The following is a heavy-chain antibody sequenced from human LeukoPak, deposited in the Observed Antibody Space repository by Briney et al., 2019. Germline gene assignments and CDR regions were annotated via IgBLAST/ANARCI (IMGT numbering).Heavy chain of an antibody. CDR1: GFTFSIYA. CDR3: ARDVGGTYDY. J-gene: IGHJ4*02. D-gene: IGHD3-10*01. Sequence: GGSLRLSCAASGFTFSIYAMHWVRHAPGKGLEWVAVISYDGSNKYYADSVKGRFTISRDNSKNTLYLQMNSLRAEDTAVYYCARDVGGTYDYWGQGTLVTVSS. V-gene: IGHV3-30-3*01. CDR2: ISYDGSNK.